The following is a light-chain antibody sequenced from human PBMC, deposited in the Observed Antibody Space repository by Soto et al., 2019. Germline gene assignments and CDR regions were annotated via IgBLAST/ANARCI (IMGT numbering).Light chain of an antibody. J-gene: IGKJ4*01. CDR3: QQYNSYPLT. CDR1: QSIGSW. CDR2: KAS. Sequence: DIQMTQSPSTLSASVEDRVTITCRASQSIGSWLAWYQQKPGKAPKLLIYKASSLESGVPSRFSGSGSGTEFTLTISSLQPDDFATYYCQQYNSYPLTFGGGTKVEIK. V-gene: IGKV1-5*03.